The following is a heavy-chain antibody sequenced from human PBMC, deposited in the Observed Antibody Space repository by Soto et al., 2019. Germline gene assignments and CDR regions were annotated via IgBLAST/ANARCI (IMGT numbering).Heavy chain of an antibody. CDR2: IYAGDSDT. CDR3: ARQVYNYYYGMDV. V-gene: IGHV5-51*01. J-gene: IGHJ6*02. CDR1: GYSFTNYW. Sequence: GESLKISCKGSGYSFTNYWIGWVRQMPGKGLEWMGIIYAGDSDTRYSPSFQGQVTISADKSISTAYLQWSSLKASDTAMYYCARQVYNYYYGMDVWGQGTTVTVSS.